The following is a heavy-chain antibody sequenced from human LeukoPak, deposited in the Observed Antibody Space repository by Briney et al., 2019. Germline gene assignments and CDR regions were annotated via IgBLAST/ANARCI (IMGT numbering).Heavy chain of an antibody. Sequence: ASVKVSCKASGYTFTGYYIHWVRQAPGQGLEWMGWINPNSGDTNYSQKFQGRVTMTRDTSITTAFMELSRLTSDDTAVYYCAREFMTTVTLDVWGKGTTVTISS. CDR1: GYTFTGYY. D-gene: IGHD4-17*01. J-gene: IGHJ6*04. CDR2: INPNSGDT. CDR3: AREFMTTVTLDV. V-gene: IGHV1-2*02.